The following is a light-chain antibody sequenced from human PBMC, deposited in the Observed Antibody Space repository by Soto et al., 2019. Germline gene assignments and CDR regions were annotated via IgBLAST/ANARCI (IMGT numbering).Light chain of an antibody. J-gene: IGKJ2*01. V-gene: IGKV1-9*01. CDR3: QQYDSHPMYT. Sequence: DIQMTQSPSSLSASVGDRVTITCRASQDISSYLAWYQQEPGKAPKLLIYAASTLQSGVPSRFSGSGSGTEFTLTISSLQPDDFATYYCQQYDSHPMYTFGQGAKVDIK. CDR1: QDISSY. CDR2: AAS.